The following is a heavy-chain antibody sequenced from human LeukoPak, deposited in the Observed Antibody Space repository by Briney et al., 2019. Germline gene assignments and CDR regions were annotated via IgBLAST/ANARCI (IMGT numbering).Heavy chain of an antibody. CDR3: ARDRYSSGFIFTDY. Sequence: SETLSLTCTVSNDSINTYYWSWIRQPAGKGLEWIGRIPTSGSTNYNPSLKSRVTMSVDTSKNQFSLKLCSVTAADTAVYYCARDRYSSGFIFTDYWGQGTLVTVSS. D-gene: IGHD6-19*01. V-gene: IGHV4-4*07. J-gene: IGHJ4*02. CDR2: IPTSGST. CDR1: NDSINTYY.